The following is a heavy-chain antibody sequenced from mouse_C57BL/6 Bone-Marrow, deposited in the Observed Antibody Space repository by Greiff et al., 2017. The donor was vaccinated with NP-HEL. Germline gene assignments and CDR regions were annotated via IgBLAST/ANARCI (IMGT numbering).Heavy chain of an antibody. J-gene: IGHJ2*01. Sequence: EVQLQQSGPELVKPGASVKISCKASGYTFTDYYMNWVKQSHGKSLEWIGDINPNNGGTSYNQKFKGKATLTVDKSSSTDYMELRSLTSEDSAVYYCAAQAYFDYWGQGTTLTVSS. CDR3: AAQAYFDY. D-gene: IGHD3-2*02. V-gene: IGHV1-26*01. CDR1: GYTFTDYY. CDR2: INPNNGGT.